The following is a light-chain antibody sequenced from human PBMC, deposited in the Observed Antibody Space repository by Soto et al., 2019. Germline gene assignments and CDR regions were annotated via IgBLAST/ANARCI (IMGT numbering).Light chain of an antibody. CDR1: QNIRTY. Sequence: DIQMTQSPYSLSASVVDSVTITCRASQNIRTYLNWYQQKPGRAPKLLIHSASALPSGVPSRFSGSGSGTEFTLTMSGLQPEDFATYYCQQGNSFPFTFGPGTKVDIK. J-gene: IGKJ3*01. CDR2: SAS. V-gene: IGKV1-39*01. CDR3: QQGNSFPFT.